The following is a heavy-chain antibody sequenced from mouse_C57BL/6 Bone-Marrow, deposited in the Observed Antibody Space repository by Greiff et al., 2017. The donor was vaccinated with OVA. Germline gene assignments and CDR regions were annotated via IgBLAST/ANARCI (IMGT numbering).Heavy chain of an antibody. J-gene: IGHJ2*01. V-gene: IGHV1-63*01. CDR1: GYTFTNYW. CDR2: IYPGGGYT. Sequence: VKLQESGAELVRPGTSVKMSCKASGYTFTNYWIGWAKQRPGHGLEWIGDIYPGGGYTNYNEKFKGKATLTADKSSSTAYMQFSSLTSEDSAIYYCARGGFYDYAYYFDYWGQGTTLTVSS. D-gene: IGHD2-4*01. CDR3: ARGGFYDYAYYFDY.